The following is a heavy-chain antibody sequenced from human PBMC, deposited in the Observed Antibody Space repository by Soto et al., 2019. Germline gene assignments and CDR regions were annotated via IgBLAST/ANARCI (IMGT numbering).Heavy chain of an antibody. CDR3: AKDHPSQLYGMDV. J-gene: IGHJ6*02. V-gene: IGHV3-23*01. D-gene: IGHD2-2*01. CDR1: GFTFIRYA. Sequence: GGSLRLSCAASGFTFIRYAMSWVRQAPGKGLEWVSAISGSGGSTYYADSVKGRFTISRDNSKNTLYLQMNSLRAEDTAVYYCAKDHPSQLYGMDVWGQGTTVTVSS. CDR2: ISGSGGST.